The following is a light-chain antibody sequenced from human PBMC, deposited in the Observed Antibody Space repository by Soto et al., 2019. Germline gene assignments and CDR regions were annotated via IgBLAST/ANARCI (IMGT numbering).Light chain of an antibody. Sequence: EIVLTQSPGTLSLSPGERATLSCRASQSVSSSYLAWYQQKPGQAPRLLIYGASSRATGIPDRFSGSGSGTDFTLTISRLEPEDFAVYYCQQNESSSYTFGQGTKLEIK. CDR1: QSVSSSY. J-gene: IGKJ2*01. CDR2: GAS. V-gene: IGKV3-20*01. CDR3: QQNESSSYT.